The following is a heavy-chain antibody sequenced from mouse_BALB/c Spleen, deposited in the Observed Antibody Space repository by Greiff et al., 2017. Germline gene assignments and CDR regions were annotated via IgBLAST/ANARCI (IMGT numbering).Heavy chain of an antibody. J-gene: IGHJ3*01. Sequence: VQLQESGPGLVQPSQSLSITCTVSGFSLTSYGVHWVRQSPGKGLEWLGVIWSGGSTDYNAAFISRLSISKDNSKSQVFCKMNSLQANDTAIYYCASPYGDDAFAYWGQGTLVTVSA. CDR3: ASPYGDDAFAY. V-gene: IGHV2-2*02. CDR2: IWSGGST. CDR1: GFSLTSYG. D-gene: IGHD2-2*01.